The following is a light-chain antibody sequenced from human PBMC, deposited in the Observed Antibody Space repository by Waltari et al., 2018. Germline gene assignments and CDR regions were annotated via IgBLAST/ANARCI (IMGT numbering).Light chain of an antibody. Sequence: QSALTQPRPVSGSPGQSVTISCTGARSNLGCYNYVSWYQQHPGKAPKLIIYDVTKRPSGVPDRFSGSKSGDTASLTISGLQAEDEADYYCCSYAGTSPFGTGTKVTVL. CDR3: CSYAGTSP. CDR2: DVT. J-gene: IGLJ1*01. V-gene: IGLV2-11*01. CDR1: RSNLGCYNY.